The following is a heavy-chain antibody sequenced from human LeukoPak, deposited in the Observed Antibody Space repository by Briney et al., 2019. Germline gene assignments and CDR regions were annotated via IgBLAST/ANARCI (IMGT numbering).Heavy chain of an antibody. CDR1: GDSVSSNSAA. J-gene: IGHJ4*02. CDR2: TYYRSKWYN. D-gene: IGHD6-13*01. Sequence: SQTLSLTFAISGDSVSSNSAAWNWIRQSPSRGLEWLGRTYYRSKWYNDYAVSVKGRIAINPDTSKNQFSLQLNSVTLEDTAVYYCARAKGRSPLFDYWGQGTLVTVSS. V-gene: IGHV6-1*01. CDR3: ARAKGRSPLFDY.